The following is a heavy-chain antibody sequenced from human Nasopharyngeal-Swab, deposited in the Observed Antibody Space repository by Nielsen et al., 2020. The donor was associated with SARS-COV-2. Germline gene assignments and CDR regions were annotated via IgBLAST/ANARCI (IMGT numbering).Heavy chain of an antibody. V-gene: IGHV4-34*01. D-gene: IGHD6-13*01. J-gene: IGHJ4*02. Sequence: SETLSLTCAVYGGSFSGYYWSWIRQPPGKGLEWIGEINHSGRTNYNPSLKSRVPTSVDTSKNQFSLKLSAVTAADTAVYYCARIAGTFAFVDYWGQGTLVTVSS. CDR1: GGSFSGYY. CDR3: ARIAGTFAFVDY. CDR2: INHSGRT.